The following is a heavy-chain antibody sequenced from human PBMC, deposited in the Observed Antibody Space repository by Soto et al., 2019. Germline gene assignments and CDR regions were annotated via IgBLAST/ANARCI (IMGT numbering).Heavy chain of an antibody. CDR3: ARGEDAFFYYGLDV. CDR1: EGSITSSY. Sequence: PSETLCITCTISEGSITSSYWSWIRRPPGKGLDLIAYIYDTGISGYTPSTSYNPSLKSRVTMSVDTSKSQFSLKLTSVTAADTAVYYCARGEDAFFYYGLDVWGQGITVTVSS. CDR2: IYDTGISGYTPST. V-gene: IGHV4-59*01. J-gene: IGHJ6*01.